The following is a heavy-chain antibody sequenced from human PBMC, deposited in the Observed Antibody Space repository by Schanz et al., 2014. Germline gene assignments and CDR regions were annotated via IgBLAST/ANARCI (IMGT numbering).Heavy chain of an antibody. V-gene: IGHV3-48*01. CDR1: GLIFSNYV. CDR2: VSRSTPDI. J-gene: IGHJ4*02. CDR3: ARDGEAAAGCDY. Sequence: EVQVVESGGGLVQPGGSLKLSCAASGLIFSNYVMNWVRQAPGKGLEWVSYVSRSTPDIYYADSVKGRFTMSRDNAKNSVFLQMNSLRSEDTAVYYCARDGEAAAGCDYWGQGTLVTVSS. D-gene: IGHD6-13*01.